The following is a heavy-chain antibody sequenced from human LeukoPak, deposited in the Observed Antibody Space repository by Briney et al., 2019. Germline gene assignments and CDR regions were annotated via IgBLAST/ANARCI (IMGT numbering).Heavy chain of an antibody. J-gene: IGHJ4*02. D-gene: IGHD2-21*01. CDR3: ARVLVVSANWVFDY. CDR2: IYHSGST. CDR1: GYSISSGYY. V-gene: IGHV4-38-2*02. Sequence: SETLSLTCTVSGYSISSGYYWGWIRRPPGQGLEWIGSIYHSGSTYYNPSLKSRVTISVDTSKNQFSLKLSSVTAADTAVYYCARVLVVSANWVFDYWGQGTLVTVSS.